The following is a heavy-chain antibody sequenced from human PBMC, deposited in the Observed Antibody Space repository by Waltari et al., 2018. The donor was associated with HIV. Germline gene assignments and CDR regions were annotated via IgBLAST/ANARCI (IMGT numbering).Heavy chain of an antibody. CDR3: ARAEEQWVVPDY. Sequence: QVQLVQSGAEVKKPGASVKVSCKASGYIFTSYYMHWVRQAPGQGLAWMGIISGTTRYAQKFQGRGTMTRDTSASTVYMDRSSLTSEDTAVYYCARAEEQWVVPDYWGPGTLVTVSS. J-gene: IGHJ4*02. CDR1: GYIFTSYY. CDR2: ISGTT. D-gene: IGHD6-19*01. V-gene: IGHV1-46*01.